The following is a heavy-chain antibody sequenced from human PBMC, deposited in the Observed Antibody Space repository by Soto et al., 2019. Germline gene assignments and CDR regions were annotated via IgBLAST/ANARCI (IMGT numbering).Heavy chain of an antibody. Sequence: GGSLRLSCAASGFTVSSNYMSWVRQAPGKGLEWVSSISGGGGSPSYADSVQGRFIISRDNPRNTVSLQMNRLRAEDTATYYCAKARCTGDTCFVPDYWGHGRLVTVSS. CDR1: GFTVSSNY. V-gene: IGHV3-23*01. D-gene: IGHD2-8*02. CDR2: ISGGGGSP. J-gene: IGHJ4*01. CDR3: AKARCTGDTCFVPDY.